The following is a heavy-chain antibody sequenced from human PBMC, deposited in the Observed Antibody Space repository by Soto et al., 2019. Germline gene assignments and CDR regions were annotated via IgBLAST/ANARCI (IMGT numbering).Heavy chain of an antibody. V-gene: IGHV3-30*18. CDR2: ISFDGSHK. D-gene: IGHD2-15*01. Sequence: VLLVEYGGGVVQPGRSLRLSCAGSGFTFSNYGLHWVRQAPGKGLDWVSFISFDGSHKYYADSVKGRFTISRDNSNNMLYLQMDSLTTEDTAVYYCAKDGAPRYCSRSSCHPAGAYWGQGTLVTVSS. CDR1: GFTFSNYG. J-gene: IGHJ4*02. CDR3: AKDGAPRYCSRSSCHPAGAY.